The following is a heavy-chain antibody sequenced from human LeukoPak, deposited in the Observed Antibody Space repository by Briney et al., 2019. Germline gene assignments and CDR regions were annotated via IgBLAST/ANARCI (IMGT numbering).Heavy chain of an antibody. CDR1: GGSFSGYY. CDR2: INHSGST. CDR3: ARGRTTVIARRAFDI. D-gene: IGHD4-17*01. V-gene: IGHV4-34*01. Sequence: PSETLSLTCAVYGGSFSGYYWSWIRQPPGKGLEWIGEINHSGSTNYNPSLKSRVTISVDTSKNQFSLKLSSVTAADTAVYYCARGRTTVIARRAFDIWGQGTMVTVSS. J-gene: IGHJ3*02.